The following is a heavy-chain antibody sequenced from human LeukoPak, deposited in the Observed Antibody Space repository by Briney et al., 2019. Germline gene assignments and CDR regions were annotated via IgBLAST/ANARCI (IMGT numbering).Heavy chain of an antibody. V-gene: IGHV4-31*03. Sequence: SEALSLTCTVSGGSISSSSYYWSWIRQHPGKGLEWIGYIYYSGSTYYNPSLKSRVTISVDTSKNQFSLKLSSVTAADTAVYYCARVNSSGWSGRPFDYWGRGTLVTVSS. J-gene: IGHJ4*02. CDR3: ARVNSSGWSGRPFDY. D-gene: IGHD6-19*01. CDR2: IYYSGST. CDR1: GGSISSSSYY.